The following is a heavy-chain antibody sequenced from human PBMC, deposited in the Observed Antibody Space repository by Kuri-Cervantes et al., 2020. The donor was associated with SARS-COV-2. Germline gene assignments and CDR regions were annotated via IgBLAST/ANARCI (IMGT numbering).Heavy chain of an antibody. CDR1: GFSLNTRGEG. Sequence: SGPTLVKPTQTLTLTCTFSGFSLNTRGEGVGWVRQPPGKALEWHALVYWDDDKRYSTSLKSRLTITKDNSRNQVVLTMTDMDPVDTATYYCAHSFSAYFDFWTRHYSVRLGWFDPWGQGTPVTVSS. V-gene: IGHV2-5*02. J-gene: IGHJ5*02. D-gene: IGHD3-3*01. CDR3: AHSFSAYFDFWTRHYSVRLGWFDP. CDR2: VYWDDDK.